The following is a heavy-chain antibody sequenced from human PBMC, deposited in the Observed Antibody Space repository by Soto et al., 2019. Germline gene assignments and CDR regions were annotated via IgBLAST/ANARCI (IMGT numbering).Heavy chain of an antibody. CDR2: ISAYNGIT. CDR3: ASGPSRRNPGAVSVNWFDP. CDR1: GYTFTSSG. J-gene: IGHJ5*02. V-gene: IGHV1-18*01. Sequence: QAQLVQSGVEVKKPGASVKISCKASGYTFTSSGITWVRQAPGQGLEWMGWISAYNGITYYAQSLQDRVTMTTDTPTNTAYMEVRSLRSDDTAVYYWASGPSRRNPGAVSVNWFDPWGQGTLVTVSS. D-gene: IGHD6-19*01.